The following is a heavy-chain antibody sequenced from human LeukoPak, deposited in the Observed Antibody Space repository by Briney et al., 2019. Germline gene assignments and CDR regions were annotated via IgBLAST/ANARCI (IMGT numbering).Heavy chain of an antibody. Sequence: GGSLSLSCAASGFTFDDYAMHWVRQAPGKGLEWVSGISWNSGSIGYADSVKGRFTISRDNAKNSLYLQMNSLRAEDTALYYCATGDSFDYWGQGTLVTVPS. CDR2: ISWNSGSI. J-gene: IGHJ4*02. V-gene: IGHV3-9*01. CDR3: ATGDSFDY. CDR1: GFTFDDYA. D-gene: IGHD1-14*01.